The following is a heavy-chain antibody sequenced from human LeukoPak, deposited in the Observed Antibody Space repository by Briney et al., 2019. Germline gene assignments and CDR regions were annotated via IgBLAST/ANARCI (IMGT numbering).Heavy chain of an antibody. Sequence: PGGSLRLSCAASGFTFSSYAMSWVRQAPGKGLEWVSGISGSGGSTYYADSVKGRFTISRDNSKNTLYLQMNSLRAEDTAVYYCAKDLPIFGVVINAFDIWGQGTMVTVSS. J-gene: IGHJ3*02. CDR1: GFTFSSYA. V-gene: IGHV3-23*01. D-gene: IGHD3-3*01. CDR2: ISGSGGST. CDR3: AKDLPIFGVVINAFDI.